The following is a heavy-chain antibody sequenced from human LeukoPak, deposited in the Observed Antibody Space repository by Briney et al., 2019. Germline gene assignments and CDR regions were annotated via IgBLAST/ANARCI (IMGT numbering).Heavy chain of an antibody. J-gene: IGHJ1*01. CDR3: TTDVLRYFDWLFHAEYFQH. D-gene: IGHD3-9*01. CDR2: ISGSGDST. V-gene: IGHV3-23*01. CDR1: GFTFSSFV. Sequence: GGSLSLSCAASGFTFSSFVMSWVRQAPGQGLEWVSGISGSGDSTYYADSMRGRITISRDNAKNTLYLQMNSLKTEDAAVYYCTTDVLRYFDWLFHAEYFQHWGQGTLVTVSS.